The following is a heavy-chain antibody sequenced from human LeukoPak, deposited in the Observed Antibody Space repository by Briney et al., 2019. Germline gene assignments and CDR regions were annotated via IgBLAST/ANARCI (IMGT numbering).Heavy chain of an antibody. CDR2: VSWNSNYI. CDR3: AKAGFSGRPVVYSSIWFQGYYFDS. D-gene: IGHD6-13*01. V-gene: IGHV3-21*04. CDR1: GFTFSSYW. J-gene: IGHJ4*02. Sequence: GGSLRLSCAASGFTFSSYWMSWVRQAPGKGLEWVSGVSWNSNYIYYAGSVKGRFTISRDNAKNSLYLQMSSLRTEDTALYYCAKAGFSGRPVVYSSIWFQGYYFDSWGQGTLVTVSS.